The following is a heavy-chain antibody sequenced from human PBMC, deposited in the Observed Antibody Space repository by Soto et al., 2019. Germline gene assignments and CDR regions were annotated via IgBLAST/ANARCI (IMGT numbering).Heavy chain of an antibody. V-gene: IGHV1-69*01. Sequence: QVQLVQSGAEVKKPGSSVKVSCKASGGTFSSYAISWVRQAPGQGLEWMGGIIPIFGTANYAQKFQGRVTITADESTSTAYMELSSLRAEDTAVYYCARDRPGIAVAGTIGTYYYYGMDVWGQGTTVTVSS. CDR2: IIPIFGTA. J-gene: IGHJ6*02. CDR3: ARDRPGIAVAGTIGTYYYYGMDV. CDR1: GGTFSSYA. D-gene: IGHD6-19*01.